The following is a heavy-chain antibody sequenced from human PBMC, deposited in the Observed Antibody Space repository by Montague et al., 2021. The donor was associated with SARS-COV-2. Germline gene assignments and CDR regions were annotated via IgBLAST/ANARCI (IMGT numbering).Heavy chain of an antibody. J-gene: IGHJ2*01. Sequence: CAISGDSVSSNTAAWNWIRQSPSRGLEWLGRTYYRSKWYYDYAVSVKSRMTISPDTSKNQFSLKVTSVTAADTAVYYCARRAQWRLSWFFDLWGRGTLVTVSS. CDR3: ARRAQWRLSWFFDL. D-gene: IGHD6-19*01. V-gene: IGHV6-1*01. CDR2: TYYRSKWYY. CDR1: GDSVSSNTAA.